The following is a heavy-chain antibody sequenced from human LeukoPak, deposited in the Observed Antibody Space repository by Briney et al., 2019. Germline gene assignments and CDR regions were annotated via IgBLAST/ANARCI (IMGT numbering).Heavy chain of an antibody. CDR2: RYSGGST. CDR3: ARDGVGATGFDY. V-gene: IGHV3-66*02. Sequence: GGSLRLSCAASGFTVSSNYMSWVRQAPGKGLEWVSVRYSGGSTYYADSVKGRFTISRDNSKNTLYLQTNSLRAEDTAVYYCARDGVGATGFDYRGQGTLVTVSS. J-gene: IGHJ4*02. CDR1: GFTVSSNY. D-gene: IGHD1-26*01.